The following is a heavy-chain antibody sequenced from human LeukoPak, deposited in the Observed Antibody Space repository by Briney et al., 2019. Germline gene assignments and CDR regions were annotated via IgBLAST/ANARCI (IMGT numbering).Heavy chain of an antibody. CDR3: AKDRTYSSRDGYNSYWYFDL. Sequence: GGSLRLSCAASGFIFSSYAMSWVRQAPGKGLEWVSAISGSGGSTYYADSVKGRFTISRDNSKNTLYLQMNSLRAEDTAVYYCAKDRTYSSRDGYNSYWYFDLWGRGTLVTVSS. V-gene: IGHV3-23*01. CDR1: GFIFSSYA. D-gene: IGHD5-24*01. J-gene: IGHJ2*01. CDR2: ISGSGGST.